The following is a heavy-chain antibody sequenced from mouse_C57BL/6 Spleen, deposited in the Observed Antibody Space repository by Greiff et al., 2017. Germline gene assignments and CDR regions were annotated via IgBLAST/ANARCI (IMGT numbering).Heavy chain of an antibody. Sequence: EVQLQQSGPELVKPGASVKISCKASGYTFTDYYMNWVKQSHGKSLEWIGDINPNNGGTSYNQKFKGKATLTVDKSSSTAYMELRSLTSEDSAVYYCAREEYGSSPAWFAYWGQGTLVTVSA. CDR3: AREEYGSSPAWFAY. CDR1: GYTFTDYY. D-gene: IGHD1-1*01. J-gene: IGHJ3*01. V-gene: IGHV1-26*01. CDR2: INPNNGGT.